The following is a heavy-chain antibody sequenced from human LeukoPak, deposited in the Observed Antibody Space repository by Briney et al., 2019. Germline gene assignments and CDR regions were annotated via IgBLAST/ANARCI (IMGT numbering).Heavy chain of an antibody. CDR3: ARYGSSSLRAGYYYYMDV. D-gene: IGHD6-6*01. CDR2: TYTSGST. Sequence: PSETLSLTCTVSGGSISSYYWSWIRQPAGKGLEWIGRTYTSGSTNYNPSLKSRVTISVDTSKNQFSLKLSSVTAADTAVYYCARYGSSSLRAGYYYYMDVWGKGTTVTVSS. V-gene: IGHV4-4*07. J-gene: IGHJ6*03. CDR1: GGSISSYY.